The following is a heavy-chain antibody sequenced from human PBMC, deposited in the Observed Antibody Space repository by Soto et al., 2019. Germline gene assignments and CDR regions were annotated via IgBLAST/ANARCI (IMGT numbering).Heavy chain of an antibody. CDR2: IVPMFDTT. CDR3: TRHRGYSSGYWGQDF. J-gene: IGHJ4*02. D-gene: IGHD5-12*01. V-gene: IGHV1-69*01. CDR1: GGAFGSYA. Sequence: QVQLVQSGTEVKKPGSSVKVSCKASGGAFGSYANNWVRQAPGQGLEWMGGIVPMFDTTNYAQRFQGRVTVTADESTSTVYLELTRLRSEDTGMYYCTRHRGYSSGYWGQDFWGQGTLVTVSS.